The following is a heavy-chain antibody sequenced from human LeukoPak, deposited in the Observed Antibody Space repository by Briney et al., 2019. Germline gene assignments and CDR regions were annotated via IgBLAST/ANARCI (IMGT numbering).Heavy chain of an antibody. J-gene: IGHJ3*02. Sequence: PGGSLRLSCATSGFTFSSFTMNWVRQAPGKGLEWVSTISDGSRDTHYAGSVKGRFTISRDDSQNIVYLQMDSLRAEDTAVYYCARDPCGGDCYAFDIWGQGTMVTVSS. CDR1: GFTFSSFT. CDR3: ARDPCGGDCYAFDI. CDR2: ISDGSRDT. D-gene: IGHD2-21*02. V-gene: IGHV3-23*01.